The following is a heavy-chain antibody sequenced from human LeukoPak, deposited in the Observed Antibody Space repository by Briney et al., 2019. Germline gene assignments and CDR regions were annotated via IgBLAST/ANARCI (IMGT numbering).Heavy chain of an antibody. Sequence: PSETLSLTCTVSGGSISSYYWSWIRQPPGKGLEWIGYIHYSGSTNYNPSLKSRVTISVDTSKNQFSLKLSSVTAADTAVYYCARSRGTYYYDSNGYYYFDYWGQGTLVTVSS. V-gene: IGHV4-59*01. CDR2: IHYSGST. CDR1: GGSISSYY. J-gene: IGHJ4*02. D-gene: IGHD3-22*01. CDR3: ARSRGTYYYDSNGYYYFDY.